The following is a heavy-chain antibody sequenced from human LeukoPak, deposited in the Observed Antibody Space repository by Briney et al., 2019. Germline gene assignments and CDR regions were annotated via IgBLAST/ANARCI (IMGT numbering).Heavy chain of an antibody. Sequence: ASLKVSCKASGYTFTSYYMHWVRQAPGQGREWMGILNPSGGSTSYAQKCQGRVTMTRDTSTSTVYMERSSLRSEDTDLYYCAREGYCSGGSCYYFDYWGQGTLVTVSS. CDR3: AREGYCSGGSCYYFDY. J-gene: IGHJ4*02. V-gene: IGHV1-46*01. D-gene: IGHD2-15*01. CDR1: GYTFTSYY. CDR2: LNPSGGST.